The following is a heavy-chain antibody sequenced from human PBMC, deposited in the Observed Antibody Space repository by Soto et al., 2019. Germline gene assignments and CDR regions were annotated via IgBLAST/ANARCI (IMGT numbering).Heavy chain of an antibody. CDR1: GDTFTANY. D-gene: IGHD3-16*01. J-gene: IGHJ4*02. V-gene: IGHV1-2*02. Sequence: QVQLVQSGAEVKKPGASVKVSCKASGDTFTANYIHWVRQAPGQGFEWMGWMRPNSGGANYAQKFQGRVSMTRDTSISTFYMELSRLRSDDTAVYYCARDPHEGVYDYWGQGTLVTVSS. CDR3: ARDPHEGVYDY. CDR2: MRPNSGGA.